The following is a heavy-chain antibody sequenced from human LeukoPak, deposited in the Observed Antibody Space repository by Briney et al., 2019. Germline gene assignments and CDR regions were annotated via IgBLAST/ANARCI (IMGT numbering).Heavy chain of an antibody. CDR1: GFTFSSYS. Sequence: GGSLRLSCAASGFTFSSYSMNWVRQAPGKGLEFVSYITTSSSDIYYADSVKGRFTISRDNSKNTLYLQMNSLRAEDTAVYYCAKEAPIAAATFDYWGQGTLVTVSS. D-gene: IGHD6-25*01. J-gene: IGHJ4*02. CDR2: ITTSSSDI. CDR3: AKEAPIAAATFDY. V-gene: IGHV3-21*04.